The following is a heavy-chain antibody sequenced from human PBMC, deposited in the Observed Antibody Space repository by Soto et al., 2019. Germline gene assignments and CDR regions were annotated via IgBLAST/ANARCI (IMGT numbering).Heavy chain of an antibody. D-gene: IGHD6-25*01. V-gene: IGHV4-59*01. J-gene: IGHJ5*02. CDR1: GGSLSSYY. Sequence: QVQLQESGPGLVKPSETLSLTCTVSGGSLSSYYWTWIRQSPGKGLEWIGYVYFSGNTNYNPSLKSRVTISIDTSKNQFSLRLASVTAADTAFYCCGSVRPSGYVLSWGQGTLGTVSS. CDR3: GSVRPSGYVLS. CDR2: VYFSGNT.